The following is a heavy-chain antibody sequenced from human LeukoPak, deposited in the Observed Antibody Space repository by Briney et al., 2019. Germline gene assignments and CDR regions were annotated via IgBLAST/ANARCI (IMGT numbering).Heavy chain of an antibody. CDR1: GFTVSDNY. D-gene: IGHD6-19*01. J-gene: IGHJ4*02. Sequence: PGGSLRLSCEASGFTVSDNYMSWVRQAPGKGLEGVSIIYRDGSTFYADSVRGRFTISRHNSENTLYLQMNSLRPEDTAVYYCGRVGVGAVAGNYLDYWGQGTLVTVSS. CDR3: GRVGVGAVAGNYLDY. CDR2: IYRDGST. V-gene: IGHV3-53*04.